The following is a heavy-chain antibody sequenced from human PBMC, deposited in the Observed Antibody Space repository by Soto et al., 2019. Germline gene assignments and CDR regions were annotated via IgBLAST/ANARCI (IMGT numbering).Heavy chain of an antibody. Sequence: QVQLVQSGAEVKKPGASVKVSCKASGYTFTSYGISWVRQAPGQGLEWMGWISAYNGNTNYAQKLQGRVTMTTDTSTSTAYMELRSLRSDDTAVYYCARGLTSGYTIFGVANGYYLDYWGQGTLVTVSS. CDR1: GYTFTSYG. CDR2: ISAYNGNT. J-gene: IGHJ4*02. D-gene: IGHD3-3*01. CDR3: ARGLTSGYTIFGVANGYYLDY. V-gene: IGHV1-18*01.